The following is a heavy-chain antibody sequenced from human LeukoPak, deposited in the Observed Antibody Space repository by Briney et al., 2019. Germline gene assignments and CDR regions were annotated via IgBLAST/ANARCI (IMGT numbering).Heavy chain of an antibody. Sequence: GGSLRLSCGASGFTFSSYGMHWVRQAPDKGLEWVAFIRYDGSNKNYADSVKGRFTISRDNSKNTLYLQMNSLRAEDTAVYYCAKVYEYGDNDWFDSWGQGTLVIVSS. D-gene: IGHD4-17*01. V-gene: IGHV3-30*02. CDR2: IRYDGSNK. J-gene: IGHJ5*01. CDR1: GFTFSSYG. CDR3: AKVYEYGDNDWFDS.